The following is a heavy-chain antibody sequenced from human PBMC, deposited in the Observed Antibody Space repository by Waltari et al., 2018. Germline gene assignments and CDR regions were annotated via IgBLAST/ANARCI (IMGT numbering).Heavy chain of an antibody. CDR3: ARDLGRGLFLDS. V-gene: IGHV4-4*02. Sequence: WGSWVRPSPDKGLEWVGQVHRNGRTNYNPSLASRAIVSLDSSMNQFSLRILSATAADTAVYYCARDLGRGLFLDSWGQGTLVTVSP. J-gene: IGHJ4*02. D-gene: IGHD2-15*01. CDR1: W. CDR2: VHRNGRT.